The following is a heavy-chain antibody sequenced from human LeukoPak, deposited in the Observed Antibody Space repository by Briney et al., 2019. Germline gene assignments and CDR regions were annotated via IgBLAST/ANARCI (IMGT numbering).Heavy chain of an antibody. J-gene: IGHJ4*02. D-gene: IGHD1-26*01. CDR2: INPYSGGT. CDR3: ARAEWELPNSPDY. V-gene: IGHV1-2*02. Sequence: ASVKVSCKTSGFTFTDYYMHWVRQAPGQGLEWMGWINPYSGGTSYAQRFQGRVTMTRDTSISTAYMELSRLRSDDTAVYYCARAEWELPNSPDYWGQGTLVTVSS. CDR1: GFTFTDYY.